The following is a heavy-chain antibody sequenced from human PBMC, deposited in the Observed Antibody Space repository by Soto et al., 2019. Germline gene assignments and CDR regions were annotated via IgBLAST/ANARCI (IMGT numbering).Heavy chain of an antibody. CDR3: AKDLTRQPAYWLDP. CDR2: INAHSGGT. Sequence: ASVNVSCKASGFSFTGYYIHWLRQAPGQGLEWMGWINAHSGGTEYAQKFQGRVTLTRDTSIATAYLTLTSLTSADTALYYCAKDLTRQPAYWLDPWGQGTLVTVSS. V-gene: IGHV1-2*02. J-gene: IGHJ5*02. CDR1: GFSFTGYY. D-gene: IGHD3-16*01.